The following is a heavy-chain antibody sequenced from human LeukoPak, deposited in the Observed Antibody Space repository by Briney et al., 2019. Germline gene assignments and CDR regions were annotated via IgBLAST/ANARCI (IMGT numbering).Heavy chain of an antibody. CDR1: GYSFTTFA. J-gene: IGHJ1*01. CDR2: INTNTGNP. Sequence: GASVKVSCKASGYSFTTFAMNWVRQAPGQGLELMGWINTNTGNPTYAQGFTGRFVLSLDTSVSTAYLQISRLKAEDTAVYYCARDYTVALGTTTYFQHWGQGTLVTVSS. CDR3: ARDYTVALGTTTYFQH. D-gene: IGHD1-7*01. V-gene: IGHV7-4-1*02.